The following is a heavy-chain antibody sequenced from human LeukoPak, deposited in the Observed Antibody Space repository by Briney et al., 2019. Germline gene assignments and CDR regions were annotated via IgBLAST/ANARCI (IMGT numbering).Heavy chain of an antibody. D-gene: IGHD1-26*01. CDR3: ARDPSGTYYPRVSGALDI. J-gene: IGHJ3*02. CDR2: ISSISGYI. CDR1: GFTFSSYS. Sequence: GGSLRLSCAASGFTFSSYSMNWVRQAPGKGLEWVSSISSISGYIYYADSVKGRFTVSRDNAKNSLYLQMDSLRAEDTAVYYCARDPSGTYYPRVSGALDIWGQGTMVTVSS. V-gene: IGHV3-21*01.